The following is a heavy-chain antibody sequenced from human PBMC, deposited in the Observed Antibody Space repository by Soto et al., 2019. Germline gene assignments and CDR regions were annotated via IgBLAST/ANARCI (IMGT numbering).Heavy chain of an antibody. CDR2: IYFSGST. CDR3: ARNGSY. CDR1: GVSITNTRYY. J-gene: IGHJ4*02. V-gene: IGHV4-39*01. Sequence: QLQLQASGPGLVKPSETLSLTCTVSGVSITNTRYYWGRIRQPPGKGLEWIGPIYFSGSTFYNPSRNRRVTLSVATSENQFSLWLGSVTGADTAVYYCARNGSYWGPGTLVGVSS.